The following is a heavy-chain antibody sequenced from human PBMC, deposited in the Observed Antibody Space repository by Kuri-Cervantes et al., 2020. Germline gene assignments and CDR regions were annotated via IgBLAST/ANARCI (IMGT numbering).Heavy chain of an antibody. Sequence: GGSLRLSCAASGFTFSSYSMNWVRQAPGKGLEWVSYISSSSSTIYYADSVKGRFTISRDNAKNSLYLRMHNLRPEDTALYYCAKDLWRKIESSWRGVPLNSWGQGTLVTVSS. D-gene: IGHD3-3*01. CDR3: AKDLWRKIESSWRGVPLNS. CDR1: GFTFSSYS. CDR2: ISSSSSTI. V-gene: IGHV3-48*04. J-gene: IGHJ4*02.